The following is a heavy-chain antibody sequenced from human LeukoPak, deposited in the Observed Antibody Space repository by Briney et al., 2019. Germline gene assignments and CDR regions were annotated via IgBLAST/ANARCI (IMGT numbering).Heavy chain of an antibody. Sequence: ASAKVSCKASGYTFTSYGISWVRQAPGQGLEWMGWISANNGNTKYNTKYAQNLQGRVTMTTDISTSTAYMELRTLRSDDTAVYYCARDRDRSGSQSYWGQGTLVTVSS. V-gene: IGHV1-18*01. J-gene: IGHJ4*02. CDR2: ISANNGNTKYNT. CDR3: ARDRDRSGSQSY. CDR1: GYTFTSYG. D-gene: IGHD1-26*01.